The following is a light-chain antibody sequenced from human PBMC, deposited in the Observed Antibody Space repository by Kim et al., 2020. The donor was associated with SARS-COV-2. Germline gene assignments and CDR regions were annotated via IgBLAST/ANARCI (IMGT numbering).Light chain of an antibody. CDR2: EVT. V-gene: IGLV2-8*01. CDR1: SSDIGAYEN. Sequence: PGQSVTISCTGSSSDIGAYENVSWYQQHPGKAPKLMISEVTKRSSGVPDRSSGSKSGNTASLTVSGLQVEDEADYYCCSYARTSYVFGAGTKVTVL. CDR3: CSYARTSYV. J-gene: IGLJ1*01.